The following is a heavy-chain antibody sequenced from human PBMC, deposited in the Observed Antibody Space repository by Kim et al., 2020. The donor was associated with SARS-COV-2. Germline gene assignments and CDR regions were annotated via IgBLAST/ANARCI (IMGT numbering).Heavy chain of an antibody. J-gene: IGHJ5*02. CDR2: IWYDGSNK. CDR1: GFTFSIYG. Sequence: GGSLRLSCAASGFTFSIYGMHWVRQAPGKGLEWVAIIWYDGSNKYHADSVKGRFTISRDDSKNMLYLQMNSLRAEDTAVYYCVRDLGTYPHNWFDPWGQG. CDR3: VRDLGTYPHNWFDP. V-gene: IGHV3-33*01. D-gene: IGHD3-10*01.